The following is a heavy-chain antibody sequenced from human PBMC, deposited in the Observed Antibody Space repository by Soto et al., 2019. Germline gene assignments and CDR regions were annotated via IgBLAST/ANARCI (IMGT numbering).Heavy chain of an antibody. CDR3: ARDTQRGYSGYFDS. Sequence: QVQLQESGPGLVKPSQTLSLSCTVSGGSLSSGGYYWSWIRQHPGKGLEWIGFIYYSGSTYYSPSLKSRVTISVDTSQNQFSLQLSSVTAADTAVYYCARDTQRGYSGYFDSWGQGTLVTVSS. CDR1: GGSLSSGGYY. J-gene: IGHJ4*02. D-gene: IGHD5-12*01. V-gene: IGHV4-31*03. CDR2: IYYSGST.